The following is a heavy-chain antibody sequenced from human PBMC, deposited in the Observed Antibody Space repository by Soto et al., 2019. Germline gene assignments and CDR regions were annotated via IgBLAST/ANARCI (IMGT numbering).Heavy chain of an antibody. V-gene: IGHV4-34*01. CDR1: GGSFTGYY. J-gene: IGHJ4*02. D-gene: IGHD2-15*01. Sequence: QVQLQQWGAGLLKPSETLSLTCAVTGGSFTGYYWSWVRQPPGKGLEWIGEIKDGGSTNYSPSLRSRVTISADTYKKQFSLKVTSVTAADTGVYYCARGQEGVVATHWDQGTLVTVSS. CDR3: ARGQEGVVATH. CDR2: IKDGGST.